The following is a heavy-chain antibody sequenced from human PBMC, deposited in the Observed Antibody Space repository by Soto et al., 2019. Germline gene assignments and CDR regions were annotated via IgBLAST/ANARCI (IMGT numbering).Heavy chain of an antibody. CDR1: GGPISSYY. Sequence: PSQTLSLTCTVSGGPISSYYWRWILQPAGKGLEWIGRIYTSGTTNYNPSLKSRFTMSVDTSKNQSSLMLSSVTAADTAVYYCARDSDVFKAARRPYYYYGMDVWRQGTTVTVSS. V-gene: IGHV4-4*07. D-gene: IGHD2-15*01. J-gene: IGHJ6*02. CDR2: IYTSGTT. CDR3: ARDSDVFKAARRPYYYYGMDV.